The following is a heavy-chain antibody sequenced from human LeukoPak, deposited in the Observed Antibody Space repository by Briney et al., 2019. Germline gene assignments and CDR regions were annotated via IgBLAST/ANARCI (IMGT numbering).Heavy chain of an antibody. J-gene: IGHJ4*02. CDR2: INHSGST. Sequence: SETLSLTCAVYGGSFSGYYWSWIRQPPGKGLEWTGEINHSGSTNYNPSLKSRVTISVDTSKNQFSLKLSSVTAADTAVYYCARVAWYSSGWYFDYWGQGTLVTVSS. CDR3: ARVAWYSSGWYFDY. V-gene: IGHV4-34*01. CDR1: GGSFSGYY. D-gene: IGHD6-19*01.